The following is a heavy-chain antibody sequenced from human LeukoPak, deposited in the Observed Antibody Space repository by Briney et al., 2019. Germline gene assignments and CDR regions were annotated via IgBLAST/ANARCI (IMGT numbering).Heavy chain of an antibody. CDR1: GYTFTSYD. CDR2: MNPNSGNT. V-gene: IGHV1-8*01. J-gene: IGHJ5*02. Sequence: ASVKVSCKASGYTFTSYDINWVRQATGQGLEWMGWMNPNSGNTGYAQKSQGRVTMTRNTSISTAYMELSSLRSEDTAVYYCARVRLVRGVVTWGQGTLVTVSS. D-gene: IGHD3-10*01. CDR3: ARVRLVRGVVT.